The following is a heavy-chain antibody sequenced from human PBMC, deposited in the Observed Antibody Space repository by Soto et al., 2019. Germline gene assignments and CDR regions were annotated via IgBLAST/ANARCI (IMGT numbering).Heavy chain of an antibody. Sequence: GGSLRLSCAASGFPFDDYSMHWDRQAPGKGLEWVSLISWDGGSTFYADSVKGRFNSSRDNRKNSLYLQMNSLRTEDTALYYCAKAGRSGLSPFDSWGQGTLVTVSS. CDR1: GFPFDDYS. CDR3: AKAGRSGLSPFDS. D-gene: IGHD2-15*01. V-gene: IGHV3-43*01. J-gene: IGHJ4*02. CDR2: ISWDGGST.